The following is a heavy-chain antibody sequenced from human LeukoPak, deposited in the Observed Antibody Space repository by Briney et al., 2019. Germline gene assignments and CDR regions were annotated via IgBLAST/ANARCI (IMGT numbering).Heavy chain of an antibody. V-gene: IGHV4-59*01. CDR2: IYYSGST. D-gene: IGHD6-13*01. CDR3: ARGSEQLVYGT. J-gene: IGHJ5*02. CDR1: GGSISSYY. Sequence: SETLSPTCTVSGGSISSYYWSWIRQPPGKGLEWIGYIYYSGSTNYNPSLKSRVTISVDTSKNQFSLKLSSVTAADTAVYYCARGSEQLVYGTWGQGTLVTVSS.